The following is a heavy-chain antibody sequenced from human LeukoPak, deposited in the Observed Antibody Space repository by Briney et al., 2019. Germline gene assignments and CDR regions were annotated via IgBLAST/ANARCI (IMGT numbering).Heavy chain of an antibody. J-gene: IGHJ5*02. D-gene: IGHD3-9*01. Sequence: ASVKVSCKASGYTFTSYDINWVRQATGQGLEWMGWMNPNSGNTGYAQKFQGRVTMARNTSISTAYMELSSLRSEDTAVYYCARGYDILTGYYSNWFDPWGQGTLVTVSS. V-gene: IGHV1-8*01. CDR1: GYTFTSYD. CDR3: ARGYDILTGYYSNWFDP. CDR2: MNPNSGNT.